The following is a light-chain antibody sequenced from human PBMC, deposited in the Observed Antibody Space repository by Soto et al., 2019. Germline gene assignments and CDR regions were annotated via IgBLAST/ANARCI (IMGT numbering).Light chain of an antibody. CDR2: GAS. V-gene: IGKV3-20*01. CDR3: QQYGSSIQT. CDR1: QSVTNNY. Sequence: EVVLTQFPVGLSLSPGERATLSCSARQSVTNNYLASDHQRPGQPPNLLVFGASTTATGIPDRFSGSGSGTDFTLTIRRLEPEDFAVYYCQQYGSSIQTFGQGTKVDIK. J-gene: IGKJ1*01.